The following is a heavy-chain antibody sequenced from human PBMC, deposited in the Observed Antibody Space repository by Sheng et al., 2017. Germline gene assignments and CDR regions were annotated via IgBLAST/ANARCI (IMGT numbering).Heavy chain of an antibody. Sequence: QVQLVESGGGVVQPGRSLRLSCAASGFTFSSYGMHWVRQAPGKGLEWVAVIWYDGSNKYYADSVKGRFTISRDNSKNTLYLQMNSLRAEDTAVYYCARDPSTNWATDWYFDLWGRGTLVTVSS. D-gene: IGHD7-27*01. CDR3: ARDPSTNWATDWYFDL. V-gene: IGHV3-33*01. J-gene: IGHJ2*01. CDR1: GFTFSSYG. CDR2: IWYDGSNK.